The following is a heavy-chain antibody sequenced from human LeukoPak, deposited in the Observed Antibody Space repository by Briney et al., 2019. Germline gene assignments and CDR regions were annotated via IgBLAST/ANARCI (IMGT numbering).Heavy chain of an antibody. Sequence: SVKVSCKASGGTFSSYAIAWVRQAPGQGLEWMGGITPLFGTANYAQNFQGRVTITADESTSTAYMELSSLRSEDTAVYYCAIPSRSSSSSFGMDVWGQGTTVTVSS. CDR1: GGTFSSYA. CDR3: AIPSRSSSSSFGMDV. J-gene: IGHJ6*02. CDR2: ITPLFGTA. D-gene: IGHD6-6*01. V-gene: IGHV1-69*13.